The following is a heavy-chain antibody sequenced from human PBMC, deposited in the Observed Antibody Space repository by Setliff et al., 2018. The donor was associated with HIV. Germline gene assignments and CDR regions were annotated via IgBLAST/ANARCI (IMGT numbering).Heavy chain of an antibody. J-gene: IGHJ4*02. CDR1: GGSISSGSYY. CDR2: IYTSGST. V-gene: IGHV4-61*02. CDR3: AGAWSGYPLSFCY. Sequence: SETLSLTCTVSGGSISSGSYYCSWIRQPAGKGLEWIGRIYTSGSTNYNPSLKSRVTISVDTSKNQFSLKLSSVTAADTAVYYCAGAWSGYPLSFCYWGQGTLVTVSS. D-gene: IGHD3-3*01.